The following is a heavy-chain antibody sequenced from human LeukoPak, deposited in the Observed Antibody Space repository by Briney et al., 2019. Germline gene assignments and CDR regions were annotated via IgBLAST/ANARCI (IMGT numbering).Heavy chain of an antibody. CDR2: FSSCGSGT. Sequence: PGGSLRLSCAVSGFTFSSYWMHWVRQAPGKGLVGVSRFSSCGSGTSYADSVRRRFHLSRDTAKNAKYKKMNRLRAEDTGVYYCARANSPTYYDSSGYYLDYWGQGTLVTVSS. J-gene: IGHJ4*02. CDR3: ARANSPTYYDSSGYYLDY. CDR1: GFTFSSYW. V-gene: IGHV3-74*01. D-gene: IGHD3-22*01.